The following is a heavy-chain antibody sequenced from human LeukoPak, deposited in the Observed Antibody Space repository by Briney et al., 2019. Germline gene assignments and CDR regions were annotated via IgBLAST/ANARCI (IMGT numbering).Heavy chain of an antibody. V-gene: IGHV3-7*01. Sequence: GGSLRLSCAASGSAFSTYWMIWVRQAPGQGLEWVANIKEDGSRKYYVGSVKGRFTISRDNAKNSLYLQMNSLRAEDTAVYYCARDHDFGVDYWGQGTLVTVSS. CDR1: GSAFSTYW. J-gene: IGHJ4*02. CDR2: IKEDGSRK. D-gene: IGHD3-3*01. CDR3: ARDHDFGVDY.